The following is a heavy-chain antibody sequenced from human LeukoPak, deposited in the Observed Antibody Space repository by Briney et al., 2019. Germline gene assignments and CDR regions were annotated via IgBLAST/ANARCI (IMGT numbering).Heavy chain of an antibody. Sequence: SETLSLTCGVYGYSLTNHFWIWLRQPPGKGLEWIGEILHNGATNYNPSLKSRVTISVDTSKNQFFLKLSSVTAADTAVYYCARREEVGGDYYMDVWGKGTTVTVSS. CDR1: GYSLTNHF. D-gene: IGHD2-15*01. V-gene: IGHV4-34*12. CDR2: ILHNGAT. CDR3: ARREEVGGDYYMDV. J-gene: IGHJ6*03.